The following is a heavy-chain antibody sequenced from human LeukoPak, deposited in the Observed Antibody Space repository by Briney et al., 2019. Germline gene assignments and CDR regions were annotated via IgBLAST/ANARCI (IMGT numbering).Heavy chain of an antibody. V-gene: IGHV3-21*01. CDR2: IDSTSRYI. J-gene: IGHJ4*02. D-gene: IGHD3-10*01. CDR1: GFTFSSAS. Sequence: PGGSLRLSCVASGFTFSSASMNWVRPAPGKGMEWVSYIDSTSRYIYYADSVKGRFTISRDNAKESLYLQMNSLGAEDTAVYYCARDTSGSSSTTFFYLWGQGALVTVSS. CDR3: ARDTSGSSSTTFFYL.